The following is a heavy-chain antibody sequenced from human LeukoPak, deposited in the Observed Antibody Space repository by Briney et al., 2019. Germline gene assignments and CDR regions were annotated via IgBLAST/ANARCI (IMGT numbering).Heavy chain of an antibody. Sequence: PSETLSLTCSVSGGSISSYYWSWIRQPPGKGLEWIGYIYHSGSTNYNPSLKSRVTISVDTSKNQFSLKLSSVTAADTAVYYCARGSYGYSYGHGLDYWGQGTLVTVSS. J-gene: IGHJ4*02. CDR1: GGSISSYY. CDR3: ARGSYGYSYGHGLDY. CDR2: IYHSGST. V-gene: IGHV4-59*01. D-gene: IGHD5-18*01.